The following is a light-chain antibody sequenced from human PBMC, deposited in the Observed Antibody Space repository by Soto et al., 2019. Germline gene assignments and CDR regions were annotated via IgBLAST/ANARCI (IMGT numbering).Light chain of an antibody. Sequence: QLVLTQSPSASASLGASVKFICTLSSGHSSYAIAWHQQQPEKGPRYLMKINSDGSHSKGDGIPDLFSGASSGAERYLTISSVQSEDEADYYCQTLGTGIRVFGTGTKLTVL. CDR2: INSDGSH. J-gene: IGLJ1*01. V-gene: IGLV4-69*01. CDR3: QTLGTGIRV. CDR1: SGHSSYA.